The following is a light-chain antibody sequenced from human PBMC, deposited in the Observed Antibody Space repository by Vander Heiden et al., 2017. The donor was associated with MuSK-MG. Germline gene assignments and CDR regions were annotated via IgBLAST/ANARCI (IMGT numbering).Light chain of an antibody. J-gene: IGLJ3*02. CDR3: QYSDSSLHTGV. Sequence: QSVLTQPPPVSVAPGQRVTISCTGSSSNIGAGYDVHWYQHLPGTGPKLLSARNTNRPSGVPDRFSGSTAGSSGSLDIAGLQAEDEADYDGQYSDSSLHTGVFGGGTKMTVL. CDR2: RNT. V-gene: IGLV1-40*01. CDR1: SSNIGAGYD.